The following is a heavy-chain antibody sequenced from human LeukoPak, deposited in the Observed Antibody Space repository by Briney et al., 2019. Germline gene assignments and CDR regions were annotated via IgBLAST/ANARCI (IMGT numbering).Heavy chain of an antibody. Sequence: GGSLRLSCAASGFTFSSYWMSWVRQAPGKGLERVANIKKDGSEKYYVDSVKGRFTISRDNAKNSLYLQMNSLRAEDTAVYYCARDLYRIVVVPHYFDYWGQGTLVTVSS. D-gene: IGHD3-22*01. J-gene: IGHJ4*02. CDR1: GFTFSSYW. V-gene: IGHV3-7*01. CDR3: ARDLYRIVVVPHYFDY. CDR2: IKKDGSEK.